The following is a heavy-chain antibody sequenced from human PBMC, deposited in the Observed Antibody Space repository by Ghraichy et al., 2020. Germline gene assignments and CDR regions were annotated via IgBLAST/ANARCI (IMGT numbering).Heavy chain of an antibody. CDR3: ARGRDSSAWYLFDY. CDR2: IYYTGST. J-gene: IGHJ4*02. D-gene: IGHD6-19*01. CDR1: GGSVSSGSYY. V-gene: IGHV4-61*03. Sequence: SETLSLTCTVSGGSVSSGSYYWSWIRQPPGKGLEWIGYIYYTGSTNYNPSLKSRVAISVDTPKSHFSLKLSSVTAADTAVYYCARGRDSSAWYLFDYWGQGTLSPSPQ.